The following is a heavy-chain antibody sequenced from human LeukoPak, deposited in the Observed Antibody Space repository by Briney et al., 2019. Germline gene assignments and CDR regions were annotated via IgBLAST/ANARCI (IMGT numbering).Heavy chain of an antibody. D-gene: IGHD3-10*01. V-gene: IGHV3-66*02. J-gene: IGHJ4*02. CDR1: GFTVSSNY. CDR2: IYSGGST. Sequence: GGYLRLSCAASGFTVSSNYMSWVRQAPGKGLEWVSVIYSGGSTYYADSVKGRFTISRDNSKNTLYLQMNSLRAEDTAVYYCAKDRSTMVRGVQDYWGQGTLVTVSS. CDR3: AKDRSTMVRGVQDY.